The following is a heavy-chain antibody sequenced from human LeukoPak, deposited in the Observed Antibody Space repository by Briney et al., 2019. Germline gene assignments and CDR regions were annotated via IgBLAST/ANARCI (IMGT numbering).Heavy chain of an antibody. Sequence: PGGSLRLXCAASGFTYSSYSMNWVRRAPGKGLEWVSSISSSSSYIYYADSVKGRFTISRDNAKNSLYLQMSSLRAEDTAVYYCARGNYYDSSGPRDYWGQGTLVTVSS. CDR3: ARGNYYDSSGPRDY. V-gene: IGHV3-21*01. J-gene: IGHJ4*02. CDR1: GFTYSSYS. CDR2: ISSSSSYI. D-gene: IGHD3-22*01.